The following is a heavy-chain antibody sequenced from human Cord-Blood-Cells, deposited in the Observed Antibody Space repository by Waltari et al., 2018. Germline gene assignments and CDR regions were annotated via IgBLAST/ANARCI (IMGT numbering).Heavy chain of an antibody. Sequence: QVQLQQWGAGLLKPSETLSLTCAVYGGSFSGYYWSWIRQPPGKGLEWIGEINQRGSTNYNPSLKSRVTISVDTSKNQFSLKLSSVTAADTAVYYCARSYDSSGYYYHYYYYGMDVWGQGTTVTVSS. J-gene: IGHJ6*02. CDR3: ARSYDSSGYYYHYYYYGMDV. D-gene: IGHD3-22*01. V-gene: IGHV4-34*01. CDR2: INQRGST. CDR1: GGSFSGYY.